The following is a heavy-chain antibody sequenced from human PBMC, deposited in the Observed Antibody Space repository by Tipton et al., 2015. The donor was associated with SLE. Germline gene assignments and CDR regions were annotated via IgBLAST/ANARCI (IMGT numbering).Heavy chain of an antibody. CDR2: IGTAGDT. CDR3: ARDSGSQLFDY. J-gene: IGHJ4*02. CDR1: GFTFSSYD. D-gene: IGHD1-26*01. V-gene: IGHV3-13*04. Sequence: SLRLSCAASGFTFSSYDMHWVRQATGKGLEWVSAIGTAGDTYYPGSVKGRFTISRDNSKNTLYLQMNSLRAEDTAVYYCARDSGSQLFDYWGQGTLVTVSS.